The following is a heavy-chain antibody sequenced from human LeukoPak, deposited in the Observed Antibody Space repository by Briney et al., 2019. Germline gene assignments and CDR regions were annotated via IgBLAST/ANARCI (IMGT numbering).Heavy chain of an antibody. D-gene: IGHD6-13*01. Sequence: GGSLRLSCAASGFTFSSYSMNWVRQAPGKGLEWVSSISSSSSYIYYADSVKGRFTISRDNAKNSLYLQMNSLRAEDTAVYYCAKSIPPGIAAATMGWFDPWGQGTLVTVSS. CDR1: GFTFSSYS. CDR3: AKSIPPGIAAATMGWFDP. CDR2: ISSSSSYI. V-gene: IGHV3-21*04. J-gene: IGHJ5*02.